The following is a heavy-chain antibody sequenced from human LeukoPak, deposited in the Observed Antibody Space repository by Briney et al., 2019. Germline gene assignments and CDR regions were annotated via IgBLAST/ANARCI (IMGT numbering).Heavy chain of an antibody. J-gene: IGHJ4*02. CDR1: GFTFSSYS. Sequence: GSLRLSCAASGFTFSSYSMNWIRQPPGKGLEWIGEINHSGSTNYNPSLKSRVTISVDTSKNQFSLKLSSVTAADTAVYYCARAPLGYCSGGSCLGLDYWGQGTLVTVSS. CDR2: INHSGST. V-gene: IGHV4-34*01. D-gene: IGHD2-15*01. CDR3: ARAPLGYCSGGSCLGLDY.